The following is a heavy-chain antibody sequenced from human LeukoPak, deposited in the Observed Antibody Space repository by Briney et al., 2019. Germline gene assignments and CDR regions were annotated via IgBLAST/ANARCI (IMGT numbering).Heavy chain of an antibody. D-gene: IGHD1-26*01. CDR1: GFTFSDYW. CDR2: VGRDGSEK. V-gene: IGHV3-7*01. Sequence: GGSLRLSCAASGFTFSDYWMTWVRQVPGKGLEWVANVGRDGSEKNYVDSVEGRFTISRDNAKKSLDLEMNSLRVEDTALYYCAKVGTWELQRVFENWGQGALVTVSS. CDR3: AKVGTWELQRVFEN. J-gene: IGHJ4*02.